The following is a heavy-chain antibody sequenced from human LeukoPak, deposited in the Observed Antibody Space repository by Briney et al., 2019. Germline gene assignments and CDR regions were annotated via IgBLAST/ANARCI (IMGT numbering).Heavy chain of an antibody. J-gene: IGHJ3*02. V-gene: IGHV3-23*01. Sequence: GGSLRLSCAASGFTFSSYAMSWVRQAPGKGLEWVSGISGSDRSTYYADSVKGRFIISRDNSKNTLYLQMNSPRAEDTAVYYCAKDTSVGAFDIWGQGTMVTVSS. CDR1: GFTFSSYA. CDR2: ISGSDRST. CDR3: AKDTSVGAFDI. D-gene: IGHD5/OR15-5a*01.